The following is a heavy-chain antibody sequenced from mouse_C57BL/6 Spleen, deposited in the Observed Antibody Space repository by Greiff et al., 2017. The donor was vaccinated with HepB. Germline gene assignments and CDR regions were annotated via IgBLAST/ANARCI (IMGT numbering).Heavy chain of an antibody. J-gene: IGHJ4*01. CDR1: GFTFSSYA. CDR3: AREGRKGVTSYAMDY. D-gene: IGHD2-2*01. Sequence: EVNVVESGGGLVKPGGSLKLSCAASGFTFSSYAMSWVRQTPEKRLEWVATISNGGSYTYYPDNVKGRFTISRDNAKNNLYLQMSHLKSEDTAMYYCAREGRKGVTSYAMDYWGQGTSVTVSS. CDR2: ISNGGSYT. V-gene: IGHV5-4*03.